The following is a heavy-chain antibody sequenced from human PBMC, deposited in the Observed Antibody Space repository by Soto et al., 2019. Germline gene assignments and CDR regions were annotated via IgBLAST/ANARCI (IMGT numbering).Heavy chain of an antibody. CDR2: IYYTGST. Sequence: PSETLSLTCNVSGGAIDRGGYYWCWIRQHPGKGLEWIGYIYYTGSTYYNPSLKSRVSISIDTSKNQFSLELISVTAADTAVYYCARVGTSYARRGLDVWGQGTTVTRLL. J-gene: IGHJ6*02. D-gene: IGHD7-27*01. CDR1: GGAIDRGGYY. V-gene: IGHV4-31*03. CDR3: ARVGTSYARRGLDV.